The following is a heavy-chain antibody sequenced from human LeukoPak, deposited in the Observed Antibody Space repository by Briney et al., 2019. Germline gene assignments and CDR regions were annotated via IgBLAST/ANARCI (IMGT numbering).Heavy chain of an antibody. CDR1: GFTFRTYA. CDR3: ARDLKTDGYNYDYFDY. Sequence: PGGSLRLSCAASGFTFRTYAMHWVRQAPGKGLEWVAVISCDGSNEHYADDSVKGRFTISRDNSKNTLYLQMNSLRAEDTAVYYCARDLKTDGYNYDYFDYWGQGTLVTVSS. V-gene: IGHV3-30-3*01. CDR2: ISCDGSNE. J-gene: IGHJ4*02. D-gene: IGHD5-24*01.